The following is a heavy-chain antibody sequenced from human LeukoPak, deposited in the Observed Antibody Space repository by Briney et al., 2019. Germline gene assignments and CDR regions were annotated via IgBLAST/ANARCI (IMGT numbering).Heavy chain of an antibody. CDR3: ARASEWLVRFDS. D-gene: IGHD6-19*01. Sequence: ASVKVSCRASGYSFTSYYLHWVRQAPGQGLEWMGILNPSSGSTTYAQKFRGRVTMTRDTSTSTVSMELSSLRSEDTAVYYCARASEWLVRFDSWGQGTLVTVSS. CDR2: LNPSSGST. V-gene: IGHV1-46*01. J-gene: IGHJ4*02. CDR1: GYSFTSYY.